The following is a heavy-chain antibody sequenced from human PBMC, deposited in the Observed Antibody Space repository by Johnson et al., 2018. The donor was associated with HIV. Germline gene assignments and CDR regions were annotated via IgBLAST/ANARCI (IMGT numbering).Heavy chain of an antibody. CDR2: IQYDGSNK. J-gene: IGHJ3*02. CDR3: AKDTAYDDGDYGTAFDI. Sequence: VQLVESGGGVVQPGGSLRLSCVASGFIFSSSGMHWVRQAPGKGLEWVAFIQYDGSNKFYVDSVKGRSTISRDNAKNSLYLQMNSLRGDDTALYYCAKDTAYDDGDYGTAFDIWGQGTKVTVSS. V-gene: IGHV3-30*02. D-gene: IGHD4-17*01. CDR1: GFIFSSSG.